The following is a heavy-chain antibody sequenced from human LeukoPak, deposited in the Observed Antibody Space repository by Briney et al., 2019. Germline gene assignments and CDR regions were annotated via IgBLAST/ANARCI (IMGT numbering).Heavy chain of an antibody. Sequence: GGSLRLSCAASGFTFSSYSMNWVRQAPGRGLEWVSSISSSSSYIYYADSVKGRFTISRGNAKNSLYLQMNSLRAEDTAVYYCARGYSSSLCDWGQGTLVTVSS. CDR1: GFTFSSYS. V-gene: IGHV3-21*01. J-gene: IGHJ4*02. CDR2: ISSSSSYI. D-gene: IGHD6-6*01. CDR3: ARGYSSSLCD.